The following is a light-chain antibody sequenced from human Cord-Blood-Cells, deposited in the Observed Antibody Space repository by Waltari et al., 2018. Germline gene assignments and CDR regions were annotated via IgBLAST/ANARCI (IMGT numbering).Light chain of an antibody. CDR2: DAS. CDR3: QQYDNLPLT. Sequence: IQMTQSPSSLSASVGDRVTITCQASQDISNYLNWYQQKPGKAPKLLIYDASTLETGVPSRFSGSGSGTDFTFTISSLQPEDIATYYCQQYDNLPLTVGGGTKVEIK. J-gene: IGKJ4*01. CDR1: QDISNY. V-gene: IGKV1-33*01.